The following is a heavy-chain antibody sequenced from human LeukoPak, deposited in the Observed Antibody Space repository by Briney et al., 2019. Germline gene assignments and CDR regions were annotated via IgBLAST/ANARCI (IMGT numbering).Heavy chain of an antibody. CDR3: AKDSSSYGDYPRGYFDY. V-gene: IGHV3-74*01. D-gene: IGHD4-17*01. Sequence: GGSLRLSCAASGFTFSSYWMHWVRQAPGKGLVWVSRINSDGSSTSYADSVKGRFTISRDNAKNTLYLQMNSLRAEDTAVYYCAKDSSSYGDYPRGYFDYWGQGTLVTVSS. J-gene: IGHJ4*02. CDR1: GFTFSSYW. CDR2: INSDGSST.